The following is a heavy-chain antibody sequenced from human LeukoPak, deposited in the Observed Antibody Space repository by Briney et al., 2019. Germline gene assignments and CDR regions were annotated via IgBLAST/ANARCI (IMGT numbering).Heavy chain of an antibody. CDR1: GGSFSGYY. J-gene: IGHJ3*02. CDR2: INHSGST. V-gene: IGHV4-34*01. Sequence: SETLSLTCAVYGGSFSGYYWSWIRQPPGKGLEWMGEINHSGSTNYNPSLKSRVTISVDTSKNQFSLKLSSVTAADTAVYYCASGVRAFDIWGQGTMVTVSS. CDR3: ASGVRAFDI.